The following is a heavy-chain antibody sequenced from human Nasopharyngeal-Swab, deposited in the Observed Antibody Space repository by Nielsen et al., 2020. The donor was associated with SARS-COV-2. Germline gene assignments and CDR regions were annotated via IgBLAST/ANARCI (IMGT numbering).Heavy chain of an antibody. CDR3: ARDGLDYDFWSAYFMDV. V-gene: IGHV3-21*01. Sequence: GESLKISCPASGFTFTNYNFNWVRQAPGKGLEWVSSISPRSSYLYYADSVPGRFTISRDNAKNSLYLQMNSLRAEDTAVYYCARDGLDYDFWSAYFMDVWGQGTTVTVSS. CDR2: ISPRSSYL. D-gene: IGHD3-3*01. J-gene: IGHJ6*02. CDR1: GFTFTNYN.